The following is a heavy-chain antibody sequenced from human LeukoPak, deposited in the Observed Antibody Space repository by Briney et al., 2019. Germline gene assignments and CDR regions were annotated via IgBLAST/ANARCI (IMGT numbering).Heavy chain of an antibody. CDR3: TRLLHDSRGYYYFDY. Sequence: SQTLSLTCTVSGGSFSSGDYYWNWIRQHPGKGLEWIGSIYYTGSPYHNPSLKSRVTMSVDTSKNQFSLKLNSVTAADTAVYFCTRLLHDSRGYYYFDYWGQGTLATVSS. CDR1: GGSFSSGDYY. D-gene: IGHD3-22*01. V-gene: IGHV4-30-2*03. J-gene: IGHJ4*02. CDR2: IYYTGSP.